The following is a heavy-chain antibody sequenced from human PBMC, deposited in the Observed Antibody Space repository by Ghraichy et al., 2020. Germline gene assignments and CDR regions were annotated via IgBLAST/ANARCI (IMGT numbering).Heavy chain of an antibody. Sequence: GESLNISCAASGFTFSSYAMSWVRQAPGKGLEWVSAISGSGGSTYYADSVKGRFTISRDNSKNTLYLQMNSLRAEDTAVYYCAKDLALMDVWGQGTTVTVSS. D-gene: IGHD5-12*01. CDR2: ISGSGGST. V-gene: IGHV3-23*01. CDR3: AKDLALMDV. J-gene: IGHJ6*02. CDR1: GFTFSSYA.